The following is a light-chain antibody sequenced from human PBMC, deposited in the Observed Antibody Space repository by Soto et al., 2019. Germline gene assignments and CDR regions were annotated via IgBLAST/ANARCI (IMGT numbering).Light chain of an antibody. CDR3: ATWDDSLNLLYV. V-gene: IGLV1-47*01. Sequence: QSVLTQPPSASGTPGQRVTISCSGSGSNIGSNSVYWYQQLPGTAPKLLIYRNNQRPSGVPDRFSGSKSGTSASLAISGLRSEDEADYYCATWDDSLNLLYVVGAGTKVTVL. CDR2: RNN. J-gene: IGLJ1*01. CDR1: GSNIGSNS.